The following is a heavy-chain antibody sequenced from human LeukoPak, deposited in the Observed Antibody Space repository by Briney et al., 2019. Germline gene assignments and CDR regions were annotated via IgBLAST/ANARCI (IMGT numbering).Heavy chain of an antibody. CDR3: ARGNVEMATIVAFDM. J-gene: IGHJ3*02. Sequence: ASVKVSCKASGYTFTGYYMHWVRQAPGQGLEWMGWINPNSGGTKYSQKFQGRVTMTRDTSVSTAYMEVSRLRSDDTAVYYCARGNVEMATIVAFDMWGQGTMVTVSS. CDR1: GYTFTGYY. CDR2: INPNSGGT. D-gene: IGHD5-24*01. V-gene: IGHV1-2*02.